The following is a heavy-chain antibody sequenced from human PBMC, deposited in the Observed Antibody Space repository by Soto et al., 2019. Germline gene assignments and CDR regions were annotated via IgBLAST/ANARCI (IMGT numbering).Heavy chain of an antibody. D-gene: IGHD3-9*01. J-gene: IGHJ5*02. CDR1: GFTFSEYS. CDR2: ISSDGDIT. CDR3: VKVSTFYAILTRYYSTNLFDT. V-gene: IGHV3-64D*06. Sequence: GGSLRLSCSASGFTFSEYSMHWVRQAPGKGLQYVSTISSDGDITYYADSVKGRFTISRDNSKNTLYLQMNSLRPEDTAVYYCVKVSTFYAILTRYYSTNLFDTWGQGTLVTVSS.